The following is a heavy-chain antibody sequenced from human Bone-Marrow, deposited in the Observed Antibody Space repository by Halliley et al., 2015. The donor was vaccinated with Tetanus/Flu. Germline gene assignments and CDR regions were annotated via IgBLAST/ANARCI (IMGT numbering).Heavy chain of an antibody. D-gene: IGHD3-10*01. CDR3: ARGLYYYGSGSYFAF. Sequence: TLSLTCTVTVSRGSISSGGHYWNWIRQLPGKGLQWNGHIYYSGSTYYNPSLKSRVTKSVDTSKNQLSLKLSSVTAADTAVYYCARGLYYYGSGSYFAFWGQGVLVTVSS. V-gene: IGHV4-31*03. CDR2: IYYSGST. J-gene: IGHJ4*02. CDR1: VSRGSISSGGHY.